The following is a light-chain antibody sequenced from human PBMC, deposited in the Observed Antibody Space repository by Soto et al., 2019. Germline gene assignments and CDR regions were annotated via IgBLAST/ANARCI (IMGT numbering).Light chain of an antibody. V-gene: IGKV1-6*01. CDR3: LHYYKLPRT. CDR2: AAS. CDR1: HDIGHE. Sequence: IQMTQSPSSLSAAVGDRVIITCRARHDIGHELGWYQQKPGHAPKLLIFAASTLYSRIPPRCSGSGSGTLFNLPISSLDTDEFATDVCLHYYKLPRTFGQGPTVEI. J-gene: IGKJ1*01.